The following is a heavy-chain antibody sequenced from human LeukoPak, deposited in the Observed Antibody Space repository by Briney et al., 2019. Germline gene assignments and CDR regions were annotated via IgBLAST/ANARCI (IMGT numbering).Heavy chain of an antibody. Sequence: PGGALRLSCAAPGFTFSSYAMSWVRQAPGEGVGWGSAISGSGGSTYYADSVKGRFTISRDNSKNTLYLQMNSLRAEDTAVYYCANTVWFGGRDSENWGQGTLVTVSS. V-gene: IGHV3-23*01. CDR2: ISGSGGST. CDR1: GFTFSSYA. J-gene: IGHJ4*02. D-gene: IGHD3-10*01. CDR3: ANTVWFGGRDSEN.